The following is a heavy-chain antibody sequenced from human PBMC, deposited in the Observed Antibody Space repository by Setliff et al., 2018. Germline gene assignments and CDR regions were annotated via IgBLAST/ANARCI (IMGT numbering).Heavy chain of an antibody. CDR3: ARDISLGKAAVWFGELKGWFDP. J-gene: IGHJ5*02. V-gene: IGHV1-69*04. CDR2: IIPILGIA. CDR1: GGTFSSFT. Sequence: SVKVSCKASGGTFSSFTISWVRQAPGQGLEWMGRIIPILGIANYAQKFQGRVTITADKSTSTAYMELSSLRSEDTAVYYCARDISLGKAAVWFGELKGWFDPWGQGSLVTVSS. D-gene: IGHD3-10*01.